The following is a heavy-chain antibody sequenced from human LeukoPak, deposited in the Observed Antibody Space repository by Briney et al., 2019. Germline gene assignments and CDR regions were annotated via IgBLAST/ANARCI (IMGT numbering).Heavy chain of an antibody. J-gene: IGHJ4*02. CDR1: GFTFDDYA. CDR3: AKAGPITIFGVVPYYFDY. V-gene: IGHV3-9*01. CDR2: ISWNSGSI. D-gene: IGHD3-3*01. Sequence: GGSLRPSCAASGFTFDDYAMHWVRQAPGKGLEWVSGISWNSGSIGYADSVKGRFTISRDNAKNSLYLQMNSLRAEDTALYYCAKAGPITIFGVVPYYFDYWGQGTLVTVSS.